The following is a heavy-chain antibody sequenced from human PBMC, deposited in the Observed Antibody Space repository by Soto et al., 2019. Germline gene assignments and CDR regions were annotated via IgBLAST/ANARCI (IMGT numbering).Heavy chain of an antibody. J-gene: IGHJ4*02. CDR3: ARGVLLWFGELPTDFDY. V-gene: IGHV4-34*09. CDR2: INHSGST. Sequence: SETLSLTCAVYGGSFSGYYWSWIRQPPGKGLEWIGEINHSGSTNYNPSLKSRVTISVDTSKNQFSLKLSSVTAADTAVYYCARGVLLWFGELPTDFDYWGQGTLVTVSS. D-gene: IGHD3-10*01. CDR1: GGSFSGYY.